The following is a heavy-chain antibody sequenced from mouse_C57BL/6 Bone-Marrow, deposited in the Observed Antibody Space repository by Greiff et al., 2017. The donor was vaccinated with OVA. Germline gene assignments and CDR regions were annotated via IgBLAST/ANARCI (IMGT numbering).Heavy chain of an antibody. Sequence: EVKLVESGGDLVKPGGSLKLSCAASGFTFSSYGMSWVRQTPDKRLEWVATISSGGSYTYYPDSVKGRFIISRDNAKNTLYLQMSSLKSEDTAMYYCARITTDYFDYWGQGTTLTVSS. CDR3: ARITTDYFDY. V-gene: IGHV5-6*02. J-gene: IGHJ2*01. D-gene: IGHD2-4*01. CDR1: GFTFSSYG. CDR2: ISSGGSYT.